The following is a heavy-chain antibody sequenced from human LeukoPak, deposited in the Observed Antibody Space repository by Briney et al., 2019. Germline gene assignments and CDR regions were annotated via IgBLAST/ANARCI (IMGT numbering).Heavy chain of an antibody. Sequence: SQTLSLTCTVSRGSISSGGYYWSWIRQPAGKGLEWIGRIYIDGSTNYNSSLKSRVTISIDASKNQFSLKLSSVTAADTAIYYCARSESYYISDRGYWGQGIMVTVSS. V-gene: IGHV4-61*02. D-gene: IGHD1-26*01. J-gene: IGHJ4*02. CDR3: ARSESYYISDRGY. CDR1: RGSISSGGYY. CDR2: IYIDGST.